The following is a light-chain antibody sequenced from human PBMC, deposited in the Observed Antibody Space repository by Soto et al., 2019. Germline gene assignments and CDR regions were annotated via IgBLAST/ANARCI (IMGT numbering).Light chain of an antibody. J-gene: IGKJ5*01. Sequence: EIVLTQSPVTLSLSPGGRATLSCRASQSVSRRLAWYQQRPGQSPRLLISGASMRASGVPVRFIGSGSGTDFTLTITRLEPEDFAVYYCQQYGGSPITFGLGTRLEIK. V-gene: IGKV3-20*01. CDR1: QSVSRR. CDR3: QQYGGSPIT. CDR2: GAS.